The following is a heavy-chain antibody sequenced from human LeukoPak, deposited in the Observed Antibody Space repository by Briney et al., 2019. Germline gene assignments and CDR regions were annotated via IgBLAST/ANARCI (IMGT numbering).Heavy chain of an antibody. CDR1: GGSISSGGYY. CDR2: IYHSGST. D-gene: IGHD2-15*01. V-gene: IGHV4-30-2*01. CDR3: ARVLLPLIGSFSAFGI. Sequence: SETLPLTCTVSGGSISSGGYYWSWIRQPPGKGLEWIGYIYHSGSTYYNPSLKSRVTISVDRSKNQFSLKLSSVTAADTAVYYCARVLLPLIGSFSAFGIWGQGTMVTVSS. J-gene: IGHJ3*02.